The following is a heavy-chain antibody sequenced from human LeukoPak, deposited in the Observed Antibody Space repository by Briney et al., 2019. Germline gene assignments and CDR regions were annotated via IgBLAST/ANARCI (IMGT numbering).Heavy chain of an antibody. CDR2: VPGDGSST. CDR1: GFTFDDYA. Sequence: PRGSLRLSCAASGFTFDDYAMHWVRHAPGKGLEWVSLVPGDGSSTNYADSVKGRFTIPRDNSKNSLYLHMNSLRVEDTALYFCAKDRYSSSWSTIDYWGQGTLVTVS. D-gene: IGHD6-13*01. V-gene: IGHV3-43*02. CDR3: AKDRYSSSWSTIDY. J-gene: IGHJ4*02.